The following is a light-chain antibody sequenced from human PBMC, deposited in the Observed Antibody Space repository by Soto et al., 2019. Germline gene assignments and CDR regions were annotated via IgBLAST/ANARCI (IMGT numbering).Light chain of an antibody. CDR2: DVN. V-gene: IGLV2-14*03. CDR3: SSYTSSSTYV. CDR1: SSDVGAYNY. Sequence: QSALTQPASVSGSPGQSITISCTGTSSDVGAYNYVSWYQQHPGKAPRLMIYDVNNRPSGVSNRFSGSKSGSTASLTISGLQAEDEADYYCSSYTSSSTYVFGTGTKLTVL. J-gene: IGLJ1*01.